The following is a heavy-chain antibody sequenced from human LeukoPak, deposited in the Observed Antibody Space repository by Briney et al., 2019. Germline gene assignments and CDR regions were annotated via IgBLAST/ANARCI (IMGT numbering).Heavy chain of an antibody. D-gene: IGHD6-19*01. CDR1: GFTFSSYG. Sequence: PGGSLRLSCAASGFTFSSYGMHWVRQAPGKGLEWVAVIRYDGSNKYYADSVKGRFTISRDNSKNTLYLQMNSLRAEDTAVYYCAKDSLRRAVAEDWGQGTLVTVSS. CDR3: AKDSLRRAVAED. V-gene: IGHV3-30*02. CDR2: IRYDGSNK. J-gene: IGHJ4*02.